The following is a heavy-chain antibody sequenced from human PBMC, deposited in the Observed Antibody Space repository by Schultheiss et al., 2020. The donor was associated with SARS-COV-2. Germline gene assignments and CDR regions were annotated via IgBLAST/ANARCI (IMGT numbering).Heavy chain of an antibody. V-gene: IGHV4-59*01. Sequence: SETLSLTWTVSGGSISSYYWSWIRQPPGKGLEWIGYIYYSGSTNYNPSLKSRVTISVDTSKNQFSLKLSSVTAADTAVYYCARDGCSGGSCYSDYWGQGTLVTVSS. J-gene: IGHJ4*02. CDR3: ARDGCSGGSCYSDY. CDR1: GGSISSYY. D-gene: IGHD2-15*01. CDR2: IYYSGST.